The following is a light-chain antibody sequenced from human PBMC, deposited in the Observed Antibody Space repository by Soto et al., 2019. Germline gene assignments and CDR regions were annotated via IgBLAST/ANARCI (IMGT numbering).Light chain of an antibody. J-gene: IGKJ3*01. CDR3: QQRSNWPPVFT. V-gene: IGKV3-11*01. CDR1: QSVSSY. CDR2: DAS. Sequence: EIVLTQSPATLSLSPGERATLSCRASQSVSSYLAWYQQKPGQAPRLLIYDASNRATGIPARFSGSGSGTGFPLTISSLEPEDFAVYYCQQRSNWPPVFTFGPGTKVDIK.